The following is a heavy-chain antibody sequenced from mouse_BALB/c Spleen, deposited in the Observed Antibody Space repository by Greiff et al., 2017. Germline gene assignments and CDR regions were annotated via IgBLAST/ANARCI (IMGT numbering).Heavy chain of an antibody. J-gene: IGHJ3*01. CDR2: ILPGSGST. CDR1: GYTFSSYW. D-gene: IGHD2-4*01. CDR3: ARGGPYDYDGAWFAY. V-gene: IGHV1-9*01. Sequence: VQLQQSGAELMKPGASVKISCKATGYTFSSYWIEWVKQRPGHGLEWIGEILPGSGSTNYNEKFKGKATFTADTSSNTAYMQLSSLTSEDSAVYYCARGGPYDYDGAWFAYWGQGTLVTVSA.